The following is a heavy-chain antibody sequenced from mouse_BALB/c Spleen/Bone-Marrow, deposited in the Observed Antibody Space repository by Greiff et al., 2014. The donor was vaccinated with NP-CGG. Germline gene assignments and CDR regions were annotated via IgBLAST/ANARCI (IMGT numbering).Heavy chain of an antibody. J-gene: IGHJ3*01. CDR3: ARDYYGSSSFAY. D-gene: IGHD1-1*01. CDR1: GYTFTSYY. Sequence: VQLQESGPELMKPGASVRISCKASGYTFTSYYIHWVKQRPGQGLEWIGWIYPGNVNTKYNEKFKGKATLTADKSSSTVYMQLSSLTSEDSAVYFCARDYYGSSSFAYWGQGTLVTVSA. CDR2: IYPGNVNT. V-gene: IGHV1S56*01.